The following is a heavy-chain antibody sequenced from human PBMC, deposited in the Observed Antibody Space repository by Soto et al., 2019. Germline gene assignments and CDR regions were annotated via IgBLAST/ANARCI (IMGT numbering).Heavy chain of an antibody. Sequence: GGSLRLSCAASGFTVSSNYMSWVRQAPGKGLEWVSVIYSGGSTYYADSVKGRFTISRDNSKNTLYLQMNSLRAEDTAVYYCARAGLRGYSYGSYYYYGMDVWGQGTTVTVSS. V-gene: IGHV3-53*01. CDR1: GFTVSSNY. J-gene: IGHJ6*02. CDR3: ARAGLRGYSYGSYYYYGMDV. CDR2: IYSGGST. D-gene: IGHD5-18*01.